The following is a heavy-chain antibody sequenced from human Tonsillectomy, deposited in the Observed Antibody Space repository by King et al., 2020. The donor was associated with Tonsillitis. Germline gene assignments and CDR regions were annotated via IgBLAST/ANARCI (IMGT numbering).Heavy chain of an antibody. CDR3: ATGSDFWSGYYYNWFDP. Sequence: VQLVESGAEVKKPGSSVKVSCKASGGTFSSYAISWVRQAPGQGLEWMGGIIPIFGTANYAQKFQGRVTITADESTSTAYMELCSLRSEDTAVYYCATGSDFWSGYYYNWFDPWGQGTLVTVSS. CDR2: IIPIFGTA. D-gene: IGHD3-3*01. J-gene: IGHJ5*02. CDR1: GGTFSSYA. V-gene: IGHV1-69*01.